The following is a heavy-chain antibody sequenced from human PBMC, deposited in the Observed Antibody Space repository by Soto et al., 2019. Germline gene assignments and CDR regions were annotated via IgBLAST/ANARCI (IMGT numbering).Heavy chain of an antibody. J-gene: IGHJ4*02. CDR1: GLTFSSYA. D-gene: IGHD6-19*01. CDR2: ISSTSSYT. Sequence: PGGSLRLSCAASGLTFSSYAMNWVRQTQEKGLEWVSSISSTSSYTHYSDSVKGRFTISRDNANNSLFLQMNSLGAEDTATYYCARDLALAGNYWGQGVLVTVSS. V-gene: IGHV3-21*01. CDR3: ARDLALAGNY.